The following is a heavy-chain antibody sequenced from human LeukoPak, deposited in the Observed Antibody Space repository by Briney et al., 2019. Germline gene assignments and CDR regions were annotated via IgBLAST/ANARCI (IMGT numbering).Heavy chain of an antibody. CDR3: ARASPMTTVTTFNDY. CDR1: GFTFSSYC. D-gene: IGHD4-17*01. Sequence: GGSLRLSCAASGFTFSSYCMNWVRQAPGKGLEWVSSISSSGNYIYYADSVKGRFTISRDNAKNSLFLQMNSLRAEGTAVYYCARASPMTTVTTFNDYWGQGTLVTVSS. CDR2: ISSSGNYI. V-gene: IGHV3-21*01. J-gene: IGHJ4*02.